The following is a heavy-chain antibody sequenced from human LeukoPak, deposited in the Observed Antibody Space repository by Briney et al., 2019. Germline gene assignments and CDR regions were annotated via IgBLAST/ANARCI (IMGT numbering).Heavy chain of an antibody. D-gene: IGHD6-19*01. Sequence: SETLSLTCAVSGYSISNGYYWGWIRQPPGKGLEWIGSIYHSGSTYYNPSLKSRVTISVDTSKNQFSLKLSSVTAADTVVYYCARVGLAVADYWGQGTLVTVSS. CDR2: IYHSGST. V-gene: IGHV4-38-2*01. J-gene: IGHJ4*02. CDR3: ARVGLAVADY. CDR1: GYSISNGYY.